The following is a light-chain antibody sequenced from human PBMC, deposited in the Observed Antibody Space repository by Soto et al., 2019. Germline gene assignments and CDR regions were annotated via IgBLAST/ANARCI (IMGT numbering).Light chain of an antibody. CDR1: HDITSY. V-gene: IGKV1-33*01. CDR2: DAS. J-gene: IGKJ3*01. Sequence: DIQMTQSPSSLSASVGDRVTITCQASHDITSYLNWYQHKPGKALKLLIYDASILEAGVPSRFSGSGSGTDFTFTISSLQPEDVATYYCQKCDYLPIFGPGTTVDLK. CDR3: QKCDYLPI.